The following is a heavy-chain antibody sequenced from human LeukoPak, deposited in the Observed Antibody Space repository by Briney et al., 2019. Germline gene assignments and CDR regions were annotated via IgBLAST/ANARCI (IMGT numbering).Heavy chain of an antibody. D-gene: IGHD4-17*01. J-gene: IGHJ4*02. CDR1: GFTFTSSA. CDR2: IVVGSGNT. CDR3: AADYGDYVDY. Sequence: SVTVSCKASGFTFTSSAVQRVRQARGQRLEWIGWIVVGSGNTNYAQKFQERVTITRDMSTSTAYMELSSLRSEDTAVYYCAADYGDYVDYWGQGTLVTVSS. V-gene: IGHV1-58*01.